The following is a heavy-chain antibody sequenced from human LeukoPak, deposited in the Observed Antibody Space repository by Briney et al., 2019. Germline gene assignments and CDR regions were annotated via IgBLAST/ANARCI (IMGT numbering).Heavy chain of an antibody. CDR2: ISRSGDSL. D-gene: IGHD5-24*01. V-gene: IGHV3-11*01. CDR1: GFPFRDYY. CDR3: ARVADGDKYGGRDY. Sequence: GGSLRLSCAASGFPFRDYYMTWIRQAPGKGLEWISYISRSGDSLYYADSVEGRFTISRDNAKNSLFLQMNSLRVDDTAVYYCARVADGDKYGGRDYWGQGALVIVSS. J-gene: IGHJ4*02.